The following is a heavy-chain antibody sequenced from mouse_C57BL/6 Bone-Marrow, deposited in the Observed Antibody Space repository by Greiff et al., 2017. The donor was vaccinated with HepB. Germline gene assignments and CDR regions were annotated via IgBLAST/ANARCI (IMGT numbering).Heavy chain of an antibody. CDR3: TTYYYGFDY. CDR2: IDPENGDT. J-gene: IGHJ2*01. CDR1: GFNIKDDY. Sequence: EVKLQQSGAELVRPGASVKLSCTASGFNIKDDYMHWVKQRPEQGLEWIGWIDPENGDTEYASKFQGKATITADTSSNTAYLQLSSLTSEDTAVYYCTTYYYGFDYWGQGTTLTVSS. V-gene: IGHV14-4*01. D-gene: IGHD1-1*01.